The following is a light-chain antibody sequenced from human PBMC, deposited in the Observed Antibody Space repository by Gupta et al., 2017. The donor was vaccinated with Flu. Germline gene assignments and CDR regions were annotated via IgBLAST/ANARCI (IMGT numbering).Light chain of an antibody. J-gene: IGLJ3*02. CDR2: DDD. CDR3: QVWDSSSGRV. Sequence: SSVLTQPPSVSVAPGQTASITCGGNNNGGKSVHWYLQKSGQAPVLVVHDDDDRPPGIPERFSGSKSGNMATLTLSRVEAGDEADYYCQVWDSSSGRVFGGGTKLTVL. CDR1: NNGGKS. V-gene: IGLV3-21*02.